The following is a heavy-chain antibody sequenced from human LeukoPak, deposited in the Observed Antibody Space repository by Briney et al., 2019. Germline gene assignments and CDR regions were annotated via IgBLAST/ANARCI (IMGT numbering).Heavy chain of an antibody. CDR3: ARDSYYYDSSGYYGWFDP. V-gene: IGHV4-61*02. CDR2: IYTSGST. D-gene: IGHD3-22*01. J-gene: IGHJ5*02. CDR1: GGSISSGSYY. Sequence: ASETLSLTCTVSGGSISSGSYYWSWIRQPAGKGLEWIGRIYTSGSTNYNPSLKSRVTISVDTSKNQFSLKLSSVTAADTAVYYCARDSYYYDSSGYYGWFDPWGQGTLVTVSS.